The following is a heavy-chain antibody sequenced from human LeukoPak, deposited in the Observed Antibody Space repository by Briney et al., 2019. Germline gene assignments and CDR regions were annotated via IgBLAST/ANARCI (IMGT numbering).Heavy chain of an antibody. D-gene: IGHD2-21*02. J-gene: IGHJ3*02. Sequence: GASVKVSCKASGYTFTDYYIHWVRQAPGQGLEWMGLIITNNGNTDYGQTFQGRVTMTRDTSITTAYMELSRLTSDDTAVYYCAREPTLVTKDDAFDIWGQGTMVTVSS. CDR2: IITNNGNT. V-gene: IGHV1-2*02. CDR1: GYTFTDYY. CDR3: AREPTLVTKDDAFDI.